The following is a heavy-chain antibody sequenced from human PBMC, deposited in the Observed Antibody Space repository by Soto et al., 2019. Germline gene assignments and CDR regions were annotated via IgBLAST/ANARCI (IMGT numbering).Heavy chain of an antibody. CDR2: INPSGGST. D-gene: IGHD1-26*01. V-gene: IGHV1-46*01. CDR1: GYTFTSYY. J-gene: IGHJ4*02. Sequence: ASVKVSCKASGYTFTSYYIHWVRQAPGQGPEWMGIINPSGGSTTYAQKFQGRVTMTGDTSTSTVYMELSRLRSEDTAVYYCARDGPSGSYNLDYWGQGTLVTVSS. CDR3: ARDGPSGSYNLDY.